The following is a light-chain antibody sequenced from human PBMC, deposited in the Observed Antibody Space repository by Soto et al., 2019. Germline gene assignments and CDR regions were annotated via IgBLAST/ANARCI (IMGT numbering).Light chain of an antibody. CDR1: QGISNY. V-gene: IGKV1-27*01. CDR3: QKYTSAPWT. Sequence: DIEMTQSPSSLSASVGDRVTITCRARQGISNYLAWYQQKPGNVPKLLIYAASTLQSGVPSRFSGSGSGTDFTLTISSLQPEDVATYYCQKYTSAPWTFGQGTKVEIK. J-gene: IGKJ1*01. CDR2: AAS.